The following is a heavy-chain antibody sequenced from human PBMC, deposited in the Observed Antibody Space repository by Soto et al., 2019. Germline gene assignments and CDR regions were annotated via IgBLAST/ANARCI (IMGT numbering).Heavy chain of an antibody. V-gene: IGHV3-30-3*01. D-gene: IGHD6-13*01. CDR2: ISYDGSNK. CDR1: GFTLSRYA. Sequence: PGGSLRHSYAASGFTLSRYAMHWVRQAPGKGLEWVAGISYDGSNKYYADSVKGRCTISRDNSKNTLYLQMNSLRAEDTAVYYSARNRPYAGNSDVFDHWGQGT. CDR3: ARNRPYAGNSDVFDH. J-gene: IGHJ4*02.